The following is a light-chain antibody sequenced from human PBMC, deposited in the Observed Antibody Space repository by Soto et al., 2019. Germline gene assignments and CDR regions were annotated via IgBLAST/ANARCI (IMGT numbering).Light chain of an antibody. CDR2: RIF. CDR1: QSVSDY. J-gene: IGKJ1*01. V-gene: IGKV3-15*01. CDR3: LQHYSWPWT. Sequence: TQSPGTVSVFAGETVTLSCRASQSVSDYLDWFHQKPGQAPRLVLLRIFTRAIGVPARFSGSGSETEFTLTISGLQSEDSGVYYCLQHYSWPWTFGQGTKVDIK.